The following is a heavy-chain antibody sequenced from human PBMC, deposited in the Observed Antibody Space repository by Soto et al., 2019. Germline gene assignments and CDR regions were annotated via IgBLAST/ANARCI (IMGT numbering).Heavy chain of an antibody. Sequence: PSETLSLTCTVSGDSISSSYWSWIRQSPGKGLEWIGYIYYTGSTNYNPSLKGRVTISVDTSKKQFSLKLTSVTAADTAVFFCARLFPYYDFLTGSQMFAFDIWGQGTMVTVS. V-gene: IGHV4-59*01. CDR1: GDSISSSY. CDR3: ARLFPYYDFLTGSQMFAFDI. CDR2: IYYTGST. J-gene: IGHJ3*02. D-gene: IGHD3-9*01.